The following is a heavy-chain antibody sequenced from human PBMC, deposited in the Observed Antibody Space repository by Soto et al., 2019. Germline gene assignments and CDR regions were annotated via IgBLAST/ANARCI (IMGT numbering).Heavy chain of an antibody. Sequence: EGQLLESGGGLVQPGGSLRLSCAASGFIFSTYAMNWVRQAPGKGLELVASIDQSGGTAYYAESVRGRFAISRDNSINKLYLQMSSLRAEDTALYYCAHPRGYGVFDAVDIWGQGTMVTVSS. V-gene: IGHV3-23*01. CDR1: GFIFSTYA. J-gene: IGHJ3*02. CDR2: IDQSGGTA. D-gene: IGHD4-17*01. CDR3: AHPRGYGVFDAVDI.